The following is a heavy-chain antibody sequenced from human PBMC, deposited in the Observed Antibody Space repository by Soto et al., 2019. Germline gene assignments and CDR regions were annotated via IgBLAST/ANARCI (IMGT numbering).Heavy chain of an antibody. CDR3: VSQRTTVPTQAYFDY. J-gene: IGHJ4*02. CDR1: GGSFSGYY. D-gene: IGHD4-17*01. Sequence: SETLSLTCAVYGGSFSGYYWSWIRQPPGKGLEWIGEINHSGSTNYNPSLKSRVTISVDTSKNRFSLSLNSVTASDTAVHFCVSQRTTVPTQAYFDYWGPGALVTVSS. V-gene: IGHV4-34*01. CDR2: INHSGST.